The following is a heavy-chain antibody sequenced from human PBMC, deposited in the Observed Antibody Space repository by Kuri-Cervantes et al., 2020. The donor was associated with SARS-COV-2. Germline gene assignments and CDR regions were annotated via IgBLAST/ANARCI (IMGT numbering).Heavy chain of an antibody. Sequence: GESLKISCAASGFSFSSYGAHWVRQAPGKGLEWVAFIRYDGSIAYYGDSVEGRFTNSRDNSKNTLYLQLTGLRPEDMAVYYCAKDVDYYGSGTYYRGNFEYWGQGTLVTVSS. CDR1: GFSFSSYG. CDR2: IRYDGSIA. J-gene: IGHJ4*02. V-gene: IGHV3-30*02. CDR3: AKDVDYYGSGTYYRGNFEY. D-gene: IGHD3-10*01.